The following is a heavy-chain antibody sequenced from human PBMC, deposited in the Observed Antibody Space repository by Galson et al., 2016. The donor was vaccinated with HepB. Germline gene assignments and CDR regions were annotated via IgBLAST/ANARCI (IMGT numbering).Heavy chain of an antibody. CDR2: ISGSGGST. CDR1: GFTFSSYA. V-gene: IGHV3-23*01. CDR3: ANLVVVPAARRYSDYYYGMDV. Sequence: SLRLSCAASGFTFSSYAMSWVRQAPGKGLEWVSAISGSGGSTYYADSVKGRFTIPRDNSKNTLYLQMNSLRGEDTAVYYCANLVVVPAARRYSDYYYGMDVWGQGTTVTVSS. J-gene: IGHJ6*02. D-gene: IGHD2-2*01.